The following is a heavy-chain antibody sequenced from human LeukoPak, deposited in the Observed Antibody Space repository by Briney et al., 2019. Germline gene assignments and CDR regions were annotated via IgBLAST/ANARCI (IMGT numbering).Heavy chain of an antibody. D-gene: IGHD3-10*01. V-gene: IGHV3-30*03. CDR3: ATLVRGVIPDY. CDR2: ISSDGNTK. J-gene: IGHJ4*02. Sequence: PGGSLRLSCAAFGFTFSSYSMNWVRQAPGKGLEWVAFISSDGNTKFYADSVKGRFTISRDNSKNTLYVQMNSLRTEDTAIYYCATLVRGVIPDYWGQGTLVTVSS. CDR1: GFTFSSYS.